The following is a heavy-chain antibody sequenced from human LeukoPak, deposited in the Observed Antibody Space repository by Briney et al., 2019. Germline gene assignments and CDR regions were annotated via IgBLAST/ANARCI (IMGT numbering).Heavy chain of an antibody. CDR1: GGSISSYY. CDR2: IYYSGST. Sequence: SETLSLTCTVSGGSISSYYWSWIRQPPGKGLEWIGYIYYSGSTNYNPSLKSRVTISVDTPKNQFSLKLSSVTAPDTAVYYCARGRSSMVRGYYYYMDVWGKGTTVTIPS. J-gene: IGHJ6*03. CDR3: ARGRSSMVRGYYYYMDV. V-gene: IGHV4-59*01. D-gene: IGHD3-10*01.